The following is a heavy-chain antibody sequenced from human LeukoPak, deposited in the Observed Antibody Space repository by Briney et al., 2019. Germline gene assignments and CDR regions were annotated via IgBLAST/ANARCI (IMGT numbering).Heavy chain of an antibody. CDR1: GGSISSSSYY. CDR3: ARGASSRFEH. D-gene: IGHD6-13*01. CDR2: IYYSGST. V-gene: IGHV4-39*07. Sequence: SETLSLTCTVSGGSISSSSYYWGWVRQPPGKGLEWIGSIYYSGSTYYNPSLKSRVTISEDTSKNQFSLKLSSVTAADTAVYYCARGASSRFEHWGQGTLVTVSS. J-gene: IGHJ4*02.